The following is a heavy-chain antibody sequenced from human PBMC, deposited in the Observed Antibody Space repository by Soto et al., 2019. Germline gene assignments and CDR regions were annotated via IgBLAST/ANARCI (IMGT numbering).Heavy chain of an antibody. Sequence: RASVKVSCKASGYTFTSYGISWVRQAPGQGLEWMGWISAYNGNTNYAQKLQGRVTMTTDTSTSTAYMELRSLRSDDTAVYYCARARNQYYYDSSGYYYAKNDYYYYGMDVWGQGTTVTVSS. D-gene: IGHD3-22*01. CDR3: ARARNQYYYDSSGYYYAKNDYYYYGMDV. CDR1: GYTFTSYG. CDR2: ISAYNGNT. J-gene: IGHJ6*02. V-gene: IGHV1-18*01.